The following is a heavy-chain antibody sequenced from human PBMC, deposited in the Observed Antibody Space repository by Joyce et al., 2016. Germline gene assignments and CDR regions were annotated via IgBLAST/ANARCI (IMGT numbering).Heavy chain of an antibody. CDR1: NASISGTNYF. CDR3: TSQNIEFDF. J-gene: IGHJ4*02. Sequence: QVQLQESGPGLVKPSETLSLTCTVSNASISGTNYFWVWIRQPTGKGLEWSGSIHYSGTTYYSPSLKSRLTISVDTSKNQFYLRLTSVTAGDTAVYYCTSQNIEFDFWGQGTLVGVSS. D-gene: IGHD2/OR15-2a*01. CDR2: IHYSGTT. V-gene: IGHV4-39*01.